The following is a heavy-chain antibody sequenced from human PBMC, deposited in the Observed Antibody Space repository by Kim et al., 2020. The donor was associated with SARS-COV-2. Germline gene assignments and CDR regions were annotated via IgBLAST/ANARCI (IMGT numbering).Heavy chain of an antibody. CDR2: FDPEDGET. D-gene: IGHD1-20*01. J-gene: IGHJ4*02. Sequence: ASVKVSCKVSGYTLTELSMHWVRQAPGKGLEWMGGFDPEDGETIYAQKFQGRVTMTEDTSTDTAYMELSSLRSEDTAVYYCAILPFYNWNKGMFDYWGQGTLVTVSS. CDR3: AILPFYNWNKGMFDY. CDR1: GYTLTELS. V-gene: IGHV1-24*01.